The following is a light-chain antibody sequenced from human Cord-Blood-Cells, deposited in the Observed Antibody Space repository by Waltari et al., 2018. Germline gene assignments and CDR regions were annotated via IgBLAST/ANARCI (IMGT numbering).Light chain of an antibody. CDR1: SSDVGGYNY. Sequence: QSALTQPASVSGSPGQSITISCTGTSSDVGGYNYVSWYQQHPGKAPTLMIYDVSKLPSGVSNRFSGSKSGNTASLTISGLQAEDEADYYCSSYTSSSTWVFGGGTKLTVL. J-gene: IGLJ3*02. V-gene: IGLV2-14*01. CDR3: SSYTSSSTWV. CDR2: DVS.